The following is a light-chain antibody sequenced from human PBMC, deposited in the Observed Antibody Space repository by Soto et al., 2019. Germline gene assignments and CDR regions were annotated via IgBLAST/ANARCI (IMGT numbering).Light chain of an antibody. CDR1: QSFSSSY. CDR3: PYQGSLPRT. CDR2: GAS. J-gene: IGKJ1*01. V-gene: IGKV3-20*01. Sequence: VPHSPGALSLTPTERAILSFMASQSFSSSYLAWYQQKRGQAPRLLIYGASTRATGIPDRFSGSGSGTDFTLTISRLEPEDFAVYYCPYQGSLPRTSGQRTMV.